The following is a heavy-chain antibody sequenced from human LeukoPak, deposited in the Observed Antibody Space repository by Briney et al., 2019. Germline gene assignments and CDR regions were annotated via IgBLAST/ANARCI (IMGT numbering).Heavy chain of an antibody. J-gene: IGHJ4*02. CDR2: INQSGNS. D-gene: IGHD4-11*01. CDR1: GGSLSGSY. CDR3: ARQKPSTFRQYGRGRPLDS. V-gene: IGHV4-34*01. Sequence: PSETLSLTCDVNGGSLSGSYWSWIRQSPEKGLEWIGEINQSGNSNYNPSLKSRVTILVNTSKNQFSLKLSSVTAADTAVYYCARQKPSTFRQYGRGRPLDSWGQGTLVTVSS.